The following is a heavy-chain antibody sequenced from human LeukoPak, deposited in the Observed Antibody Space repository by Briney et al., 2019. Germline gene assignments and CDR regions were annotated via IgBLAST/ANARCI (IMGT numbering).Heavy chain of an antibody. CDR3: ARGTGTNSNY. CDR2: IYYSGSP. Sequence: SETLSLTCTVSGGSISNNNYYWAWIRQPPGKGLECIGSIYYSGSPYYNPSLKSRVTISVDTSKNQFSLKLSSVTAADTAVYYCARGTGTNSNYWGQGTLVTVSS. D-gene: IGHD1-14*01. V-gene: IGHV4-39*07. CDR1: GGSISNNNYY. J-gene: IGHJ4*02.